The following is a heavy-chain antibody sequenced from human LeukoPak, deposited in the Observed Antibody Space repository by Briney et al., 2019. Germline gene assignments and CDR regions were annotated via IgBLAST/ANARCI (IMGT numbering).Heavy chain of an antibody. Sequence: GGSLRLSCAASGFTFSFYAMNWVRQAPGKGLEWVSTISGGGGTTYYADFVKGRFTISRDNSKNTVYLQMNSLGAEDTAVYYCPKGYFTNVVCYADYWGQGPLVNVFS. V-gene: IGHV3-23*01. CDR3: PKGYFTNVVCYADY. J-gene: IGHJ4*02. CDR1: GFTFSFYA. CDR2: ISGGGGTT. D-gene: IGHD2-8*01.